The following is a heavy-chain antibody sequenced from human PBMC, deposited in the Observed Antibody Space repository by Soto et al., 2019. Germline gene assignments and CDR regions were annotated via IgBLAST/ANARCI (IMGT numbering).Heavy chain of an antibody. D-gene: IGHD1-26*01. V-gene: IGHV4-30-4*01. CDR3: ARVSTPLLELEVGEAWFVP. Sequence: QVQLQESGPGLVKPSQTLSLTCTVSGGSITSGDYYWTWIRQPPGKGLEWIGYIYSSGTTYYNASLESRITISVDTSKNQFSLKVTPVTAADTAVYYCARVSTPLLELEVGEAWFVPWGQGTLVTVSS. J-gene: IGHJ5*02. CDR1: GGSITSGDYY. CDR2: IYSSGTT.